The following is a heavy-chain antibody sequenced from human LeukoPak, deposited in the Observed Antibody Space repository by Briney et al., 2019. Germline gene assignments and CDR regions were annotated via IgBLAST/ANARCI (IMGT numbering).Heavy chain of an antibody. Sequence: ASVKLSCKASGPTFTSYDINWVRQANGQGLEWMGWLNPNSGNTGYAQKFQGRVTMTRNTSISTAYMELSSLRSEDTAVYYCARGLRTFRIPNCGGDCYLYYFDYWGQGTLVTVSS. CDR2: LNPNSGNT. CDR1: GPTFTSYD. J-gene: IGHJ4*02. CDR3: ARGLRTFRIPNCGGDCYLYYFDY. D-gene: IGHD2-21*02. V-gene: IGHV1-8*01.